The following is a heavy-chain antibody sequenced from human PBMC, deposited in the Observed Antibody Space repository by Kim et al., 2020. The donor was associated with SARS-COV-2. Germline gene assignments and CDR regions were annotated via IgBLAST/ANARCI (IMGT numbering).Heavy chain of an antibody. CDR1: GFTVSSNY. D-gene: IGHD6-19*01. CDR3: ARTYSSGWGSDY. V-gene: IGHV3-53*01. J-gene: IGHJ4*02. CDR2: IYSGGST. Sequence: GGSLRLSCAASGFTVSSNYMSWVRQAPGKGLEWVSVIYSGGSTYYADSVKGRFTISRDNSKNTLYLQMNSLRAEDTAVYYCARTYSSGWGSDYWGQGTLVTVSS.